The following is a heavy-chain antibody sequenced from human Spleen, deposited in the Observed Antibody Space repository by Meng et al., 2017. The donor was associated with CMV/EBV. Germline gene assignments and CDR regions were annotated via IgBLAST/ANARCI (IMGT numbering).Heavy chain of an antibody. CDR2: IIPIFGTT. J-gene: IGHJ6*02. V-gene: IGHV1-69*05. CDR3: ARSVNLYYYYGMDV. Sequence: SVKVSCKASGGTFSSYAITWVRQAPGQGVEWMGGIIPIFGTTNYAQKFQGRVTITTDESTSTAYMELRSLRSEDTAVYYCARSVNLYYYYGMDVWGQGTTVTVSS. CDR1: GGTFSSYA.